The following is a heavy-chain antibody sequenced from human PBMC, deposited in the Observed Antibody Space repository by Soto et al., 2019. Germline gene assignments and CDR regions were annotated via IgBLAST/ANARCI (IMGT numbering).Heavy chain of an antibody. CDR3: ARAVTYYYGSGSSSAGRNYYYYTDV. Sequence: SETLSLTCAVYGGSFSGYYWSWIRQPPGKGLEWIGEINHSGSTNYNPSLKSRVTISVDTSKNQFSLKLSSVTAADTAVYYCARAVTYYYGSGSSSAGRNYYYYTDVRGKQTTVTVSS. J-gene: IGHJ6*03. V-gene: IGHV4-34*01. CDR1: GGSFSGYY. D-gene: IGHD3-10*01. CDR2: INHSGST.